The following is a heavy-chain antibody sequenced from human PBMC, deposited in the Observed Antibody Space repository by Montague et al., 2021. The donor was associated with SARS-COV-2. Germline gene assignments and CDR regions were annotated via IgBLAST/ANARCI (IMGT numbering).Heavy chain of an antibody. J-gene: IGHJ4*02. Sequence: SETLSLTCTVSGGSISRYSWTWIRQPAGKGLEWIGRIYSSGSTNYNPSLKSRISMSVDTSKNQFSLKLSSVTAADTAIYYCARDYSHCSGGSCVFDYWGQGTLVTVSS. CDR3: ARDYSHCSGGSCVFDY. V-gene: IGHV4-4*07. CDR2: IYSSGST. CDR1: GGSISRYS. D-gene: IGHD2-15*01.